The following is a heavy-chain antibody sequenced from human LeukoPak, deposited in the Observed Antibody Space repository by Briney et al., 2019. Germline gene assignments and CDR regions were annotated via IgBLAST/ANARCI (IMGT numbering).Heavy chain of an antibody. CDR2: INPNSGGT. V-gene: IGHV1-2*06. J-gene: IGHJ3*02. Sequence: ASVKVSCKASGYTFTGYYMHWVRQAPGQGLEWMGRINPNSGGTSYAQKFQGRVTMTRDTSISTAYMELSSLRSEDTAVYYCARDLPSRAFDIWGQGTMVTVSS. CDR3: ARDLPSRAFDI. CDR1: GYTFTGYY.